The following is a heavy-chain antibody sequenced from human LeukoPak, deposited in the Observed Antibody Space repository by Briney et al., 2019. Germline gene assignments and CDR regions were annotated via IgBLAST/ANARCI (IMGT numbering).Heavy chain of an antibody. V-gene: IGHV4-4*07. J-gene: IGHJ4*02. Sequence: PSETLSLTCTVSGGPISSYYWSWIRQPAGTGLEWIGLIYTSGSTNYNPSLKSRVTISVDTSKNQLSLKLSSVTAADTAVYYCARAGVGAIKYYFDYWGQGTLVTVSS. CDR2: IYTSGST. D-gene: IGHD1-26*01. CDR3: ARAGVGAIKYYFDY. CDR1: GGPISSYY.